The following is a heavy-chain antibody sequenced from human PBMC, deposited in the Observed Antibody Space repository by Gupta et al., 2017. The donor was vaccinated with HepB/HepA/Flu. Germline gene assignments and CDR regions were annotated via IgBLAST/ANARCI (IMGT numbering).Heavy chain of an antibody. Sequence: QVQLQQSGPGLAGLGKPLQTLSLTCGISGARVFSNSAAWHLIRQSTSRGLDWLGRTYFRSNWYYEYAVSMKSRITINPDTSKNHFSLQLNSVTPDDTAVYYCARGGTSAMGGFDPWGQGTLVTVSS. CDR3: ARGGTSAMGGFDP. D-gene: IGHD1-1*01. CDR1: GARVFSNSAA. CDR2: TYFRSNWYY. J-gene: IGHJ5*02. V-gene: IGHV6-1*01.